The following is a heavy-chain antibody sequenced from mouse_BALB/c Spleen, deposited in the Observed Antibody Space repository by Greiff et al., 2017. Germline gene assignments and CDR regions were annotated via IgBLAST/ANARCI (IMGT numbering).Heavy chain of an antibody. CDR1: GYAFSSSW. Sequence: QVQLKESGPELVKPGASVKISCKASGYAFSSSWMNWVKQRPGQGLEWIGRIYPGDGDTNYNGKFKGKATLTADKSSSTAYMQLSSLTSVDSAVYFCARRGMDYWGQGTSVTVSS. V-gene: IGHV1-82*01. CDR3: ARRGMDY. J-gene: IGHJ4*01. CDR2: IYPGDGDT.